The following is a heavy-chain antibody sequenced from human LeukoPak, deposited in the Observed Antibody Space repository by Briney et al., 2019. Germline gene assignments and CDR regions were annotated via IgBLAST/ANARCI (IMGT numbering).Heavy chain of an antibody. CDR3: ARDVGEEYCSGGICYGPFDY. V-gene: IGHV1-69*04. CDR2: IIPILGIA. J-gene: IGHJ4*02. D-gene: IGHD2-15*01. Sequence: SVNVSCTASVGTFTSYAISWVRHAPGQGNAWMGRIIPILGIANYAQKFQGRVTITSDKSTSTAYMELSSLRCEDTAVYYCARDVGEEYCSGGICYGPFDYWGQGTLVTVSS. CDR1: VGTFTSYA.